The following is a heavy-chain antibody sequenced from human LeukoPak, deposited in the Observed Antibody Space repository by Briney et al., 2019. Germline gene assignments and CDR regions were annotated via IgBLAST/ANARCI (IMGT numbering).Heavy chain of an antibody. Sequence: GGSLRLSCVTSGFTFSGYWMPWVRQGPEKGLELVSRIDNDGHGIIYADSVKGRFTTSRDNVKNTLYLQMNSLRVEDTAVYYCAAGGGWDPSFGVVTHIDAWGKGTTVVVS. CDR3: AAGGGWDPSFGVVTHIDA. CDR2: IDNDGHGI. CDR1: GFTFSGYW. V-gene: IGHV3-74*01. D-gene: IGHD3-3*01. J-gene: IGHJ6*03.